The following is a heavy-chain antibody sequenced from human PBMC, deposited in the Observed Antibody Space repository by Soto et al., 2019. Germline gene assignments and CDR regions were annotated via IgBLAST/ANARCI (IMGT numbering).Heavy chain of an antibody. V-gene: IGHV1-3*01. D-gene: IGHD3-3*01. CDR2: INAGNGNT. J-gene: IGHJ6*02. CDR3: ARDSGMEWPRDGMDV. CDR1: GYTFTSYA. Sequence: RASVKVSCKASGYTFTSYAMHWVRQAPGQRLEWMGWINAGNGNTKYSQKFQGRVTITRDTSASTAYMELSSLRSEDTAVYYCARDSGMEWPRDGMDVWGQGTTVTAP.